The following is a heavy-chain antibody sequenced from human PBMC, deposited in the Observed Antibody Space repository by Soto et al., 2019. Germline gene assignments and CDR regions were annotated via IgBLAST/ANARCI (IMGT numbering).Heavy chain of an antibody. V-gene: IGHV1-18*01. CDR3: ARGRYFDY. CDR2: ISVYDGNT. CDR1: GYSFAMYG. Sequence: QVQLVQSGAAVKKPGASVKVSCKTSGYSFAMYGISWVRQAPGQGLEWMGWISVYDGNTNYAQNLKGRLTMTTDTSTSTAYLEMRSLRSDDTAVYYCARGRYFDYWGQGTLVTVSS. J-gene: IGHJ4*02.